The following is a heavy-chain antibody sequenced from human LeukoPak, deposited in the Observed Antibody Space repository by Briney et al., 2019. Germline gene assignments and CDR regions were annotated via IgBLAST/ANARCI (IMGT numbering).Heavy chain of an antibody. V-gene: IGHV3-53*04. CDR3: ARGGTPGFSTGRIDY. J-gene: IGHJ4*02. D-gene: IGHD6-19*01. CDR1: GFNVSSNY. Sequence: GGSLRLSCAASGFNVSSNYMSWVRQAPGKGLEWVSVLYGAGSTYYADSVKGRFTISRHDSQNTLFLQMNSLRAKDTAVYYCARGGTPGFSTGRIDYWGQGTLVTVSS. CDR2: LYGAGST.